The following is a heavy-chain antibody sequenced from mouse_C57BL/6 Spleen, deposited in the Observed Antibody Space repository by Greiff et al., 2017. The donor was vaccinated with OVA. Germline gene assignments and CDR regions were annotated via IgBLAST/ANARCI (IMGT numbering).Heavy chain of an antibody. V-gene: IGHV1-61*01. Sequence: QVQLQQPGAELVRPGSSVKLSCKASGYTFTSYWMDWVKQRPGQGLEWIGNIYPSDSETHYNQKFKDKATLTVDKSSSTAYMQLSSLTSEDSAVYYCARRLWDYYAMDYWGQGTSVTVSS. CDR2: IYPSDSET. CDR1: GYTFTSYW. CDR3: ARRLWDYYAMDY. J-gene: IGHJ4*01. D-gene: IGHD1-1*02.